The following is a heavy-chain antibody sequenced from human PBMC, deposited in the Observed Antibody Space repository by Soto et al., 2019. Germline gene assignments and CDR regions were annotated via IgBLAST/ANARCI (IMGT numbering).Heavy chain of an antibody. CDR2: ISYDGSNK. V-gene: IGHV3-30-3*01. CDR3: SRMREGSSSWYGTLDY. Sequence: QVQLVESGGGVVQPGRSLRLSCAASGFTFSSYAMHWVRQAPGKGLEWVAVISYDGSNKYYADSVKGRFTISRDNSKNTLYLQMNSPRAEDTAVYYCSRMREGSSSWYGTLDYWGPGILVTDSS. J-gene: IGHJ4*02. CDR1: GFTFSSYA. D-gene: IGHD6-13*01.